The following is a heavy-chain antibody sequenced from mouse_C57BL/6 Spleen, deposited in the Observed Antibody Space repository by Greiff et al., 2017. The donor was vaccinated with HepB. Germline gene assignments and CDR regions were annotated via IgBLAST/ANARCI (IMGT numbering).Heavy chain of an antibody. V-gene: IGHV1-52*01. Sequence: VQLQQPGAELVRPGSSVKLSCKASGYTFTSYWMHWVKQRPIQGLEWIGNIDPSDSETHYNQKFKDKATMTVDKSSSTAYMQLSSLTSEDSAVYYGARSKTPYYGSFDYWGQGTTLTVSS. CDR1: GYTFTSYW. J-gene: IGHJ2*01. D-gene: IGHD1-1*01. CDR3: ARSKTPYYGSFDY. CDR2: IDPSDSET.